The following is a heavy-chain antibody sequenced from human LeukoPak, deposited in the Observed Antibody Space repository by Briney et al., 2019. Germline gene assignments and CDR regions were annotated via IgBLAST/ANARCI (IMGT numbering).Heavy chain of an antibody. CDR3: ARDPPGIAASVSGG. Sequence: GGSLRLSCKASGFTVSSNYMNWVRQAPGKGLEWVALIYSVGTTNYADSVKGRFTISRDNSKNTLYLQMTNVRVEDTAVYYCARDPPGIAASVSGGWGQGTLVTVSS. J-gene: IGHJ4*02. CDR2: IYSVGTT. V-gene: IGHV3-53*01. D-gene: IGHD6-13*01. CDR1: GFTVSSNY.